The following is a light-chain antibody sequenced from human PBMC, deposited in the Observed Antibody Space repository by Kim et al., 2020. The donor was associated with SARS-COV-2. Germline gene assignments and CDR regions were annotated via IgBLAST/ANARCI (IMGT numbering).Light chain of an antibody. V-gene: IGKV3-15*01. CDR1: HDIRSN. Sequence: EIVMTQSPATLSVSPGERVTLSCRASHDIRSNLAWYQQKSGQAPRLVISGASTTATGIPPRFSGSGSGTELTLTISSLLSEDFAVYYCQQYSDWPLTFGGGTKVDIK. CDR3: QQYSDWPLT. CDR2: GAS. J-gene: IGKJ4*01.